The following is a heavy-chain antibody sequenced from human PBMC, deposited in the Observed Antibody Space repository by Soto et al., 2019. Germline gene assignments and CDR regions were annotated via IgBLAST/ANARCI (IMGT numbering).Heavy chain of an antibody. Sequence: QVQLVQSGAEVKKPGASVKVSCKASGYTFTSYGISWVRQAPGQGLEWMGWISAYNGNTNYAQKLQGRVTMTPDTTKSPAYIELRSLGSEDRDVSYCARDLGVVTAPRDWYFDLCGRGTLVTVAS. J-gene: IGHJ2*01. CDR3: ARDLGVVTAPRDWYFDL. V-gene: IGHV1-18*04. CDR1: GYTFTSYG. CDR2: ISAYNGNT. D-gene: IGHD2-21*02.